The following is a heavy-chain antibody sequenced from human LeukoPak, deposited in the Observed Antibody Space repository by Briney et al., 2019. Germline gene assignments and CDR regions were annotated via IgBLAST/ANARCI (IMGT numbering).Heavy chain of an antibody. J-gene: IGHJ4*02. CDR2: FDPEDGET. D-gene: IGHD5-18*01. Sequence: GASVKVSCKVSGHTLTELSMHWVRQAPGKGLEWMGGFDPEDGETIYAQKFQGRVTMTEDTSTDTAYMELSSLRSEDTAVYYCATGGRGYSYGSDDYWGQGTLVTVSS. CDR1: GHTLTELS. CDR3: ATGGRGYSYGSDDY. V-gene: IGHV1-24*01.